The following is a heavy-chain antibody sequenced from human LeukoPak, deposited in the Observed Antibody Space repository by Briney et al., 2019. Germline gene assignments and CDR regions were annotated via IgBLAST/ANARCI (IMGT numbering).Heavy chain of an antibody. CDR2: VSSTSGYI. J-gene: IGHJ6*02. Sequence: GGSLRLSCAASRFTFSSYDMHWVRQAPGKGLEWVSSVSSTSGYIYYADSVKGRFTISRDNSKNSVYLQLNSLRAEDTAVYYCARRSPEYYYYAMDVWGQGTTVTVSS. V-gene: IGHV3-21*01. CDR1: RFTFSSYD. D-gene: IGHD1-14*01. CDR3: ARRSPEYYYYAMDV.